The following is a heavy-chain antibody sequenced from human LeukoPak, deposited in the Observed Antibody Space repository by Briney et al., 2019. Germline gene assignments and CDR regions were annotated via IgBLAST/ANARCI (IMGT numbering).Heavy chain of an antibody. CDR3: ARGGYSYGYSNLDVFDY. CDR1: GGSISSSSYY. V-gene: IGHV4-39*01. J-gene: IGHJ4*02. CDR2: IYYSGST. Sequence: SETLSLTCTVSGGSISSSSYYWGWIRQPPGKGLEWIGSIYYSGSTYYNPSLKSRVTISVDTSKNQFSLKLSSVTAADTAVYYCARGGYSYGYSNLDVFDYWGQGTLVTVSS. D-gene: IGHD5-18*01.